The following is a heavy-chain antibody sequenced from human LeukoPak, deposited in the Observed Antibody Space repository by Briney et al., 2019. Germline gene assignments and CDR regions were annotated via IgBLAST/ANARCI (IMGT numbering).Heavy chain of an antibody. V-gene: IGHV4-39*01. D-gene: IGHD3-10*01. CDR2: IYYSGST. CDR3: ARLWFGESFNWFDP. CDR1: GGSISSSSYH. J-gene: IGHJ5*02. Sequence: SETLSLTCTVSGGSISSSSYHWGWIRLPPGKGLEWIGSIYYSGSTYYNPSLKSRVTISVDTSKNQFSLKLSSVTAADTAVYYCARLWFGESFNWFDPWGQGTLVTVSS.